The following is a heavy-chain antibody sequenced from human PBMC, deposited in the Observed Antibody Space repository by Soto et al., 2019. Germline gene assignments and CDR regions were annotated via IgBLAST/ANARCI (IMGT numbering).Heavy chain of an antibody. CDR1: GFTFSSYD. Sequence: GGSLRLSCAASGFTFSSYDMHWVRQATGKGLEWVSAIGTAGDTYYPGSVKGRFTISRENAKNSLYLQMNSLRAEDTAVYYCAKDAYSSGWYWFDPWGQGTLVTVS. V-gene: IGHV3-13*01. J-gene: IGHJ5*02. D-gene: IGHD6-19*01. CDR3: AKDAYSSGWYWFDP. CDR2: IGTAGDT.